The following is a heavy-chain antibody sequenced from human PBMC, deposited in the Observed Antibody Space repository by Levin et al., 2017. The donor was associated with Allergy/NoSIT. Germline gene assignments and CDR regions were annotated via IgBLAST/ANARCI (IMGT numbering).Heavy chain of an antibody. J-gene: IGHJ4*02. V-gene: IGHV3-74*01. Sequence: GESLKISCAASGFTFSSYWMHWVRQTPGKGLVWVSRINSDGSSTAYADSVKGRFTISRDNAKNTLYLQMNSLRAEDTALYYCAKDSYKSSSSGVVMIDQWGQGTLVTVSS. CDR3: AKDSYKSSSSGVVMIDQ. CDR1: GFTFSSYW. CDR2: INSDGSST. D-gene: IGHD3-3*01.